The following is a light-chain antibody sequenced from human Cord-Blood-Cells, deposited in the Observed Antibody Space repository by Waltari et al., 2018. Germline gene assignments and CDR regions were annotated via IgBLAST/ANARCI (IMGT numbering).Light chain of an antibody. CDR1: ISDVGCSIY. CDR3: SSYTSSSTVV. CDR2: DVR. V-gene: IGLV2-14*01. Sequence: QSALTQPASVSGAPGQSITTSCTGTISDVGCSIYVSWYQQHPGKAPYLIIYDVRNRPSGVSNRFSGSRSGNTASLTISGLQAEDEADYYCSSYTSSSTVVFGGGTKLTVL. J-gene: IGLJ2*01.